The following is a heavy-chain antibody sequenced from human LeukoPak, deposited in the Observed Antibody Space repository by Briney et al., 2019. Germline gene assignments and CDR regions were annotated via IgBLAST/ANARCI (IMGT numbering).Heavy chain of an antibody. CDR2: ISDSGGST. D-gene: IGHD5-18*01. Sequence: GGSLRLPCAASGFTFSSYAMSWVRQAPGKGLEWVSGISDSGGSTYYADSVKGRFTISRDSSKNTLYLQMNTLRAEDTAVYYCAKTGYESYYFDCWGQGTLVTVSS. V-gene: IGHV3-23*01. CDR3: AKTGYESYYFDC. CDR1: GFTFSSYA. J-gene: IGHJ4*02.